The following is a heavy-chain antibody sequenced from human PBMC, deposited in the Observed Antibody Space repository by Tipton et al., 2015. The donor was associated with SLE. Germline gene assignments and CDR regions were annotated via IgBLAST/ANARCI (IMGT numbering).Heavy chain of an antibody. CDR2: IYHSGST. J-gene: IGHJ3*02. CDR3: ASRGVPDAFDI. CDR1: GGSISSGGYS. D-gene: IGHD3-10*01. V-gene: IGHV4-30-2*01. Sequence: LRLSCAVSGGSISSGGYSWSWLRQPPGKGLEWIGYIYHSGSTYYNPSLKSRVTISVDRSKNQFSLKLSSVTAADTAVYYCASRGVPDAFDIWGQGTMVTDSS.